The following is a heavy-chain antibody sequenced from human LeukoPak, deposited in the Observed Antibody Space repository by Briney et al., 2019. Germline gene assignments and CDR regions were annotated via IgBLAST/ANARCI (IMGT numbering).Heavy chain of an antibody. D-gene: IGHD4-17*01. CDR2: IYYSGST. V-gene: IGHV4-61*10. CDR3: ARRRTVTSGMDV. Sequence: SETLSLTCTVSGGSISSGSYYWSWIRQPAGKGLEWIGYIYYSGSTNYNPSLKSRVTISVDTSKNQFSLKLSSVTAADTAVYYCARRRTVTSGMDVWGQGTTVTVSS. J-gene: IGHJ6*02. CDR1: GGSISSGSYY.